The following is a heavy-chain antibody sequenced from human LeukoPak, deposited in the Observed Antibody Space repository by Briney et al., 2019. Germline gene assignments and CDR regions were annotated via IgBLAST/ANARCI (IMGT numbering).Heavy chain of an antibody. D-gene: IGHD2-15*01. CDR3: ASSRYCSGGSCSLPGY. CDR1: GGSISSSSYY. V-gene: IGHV4-39*07. J-gene: IGHJ4*02. CDR2: IYYSGST. Sequence: PSETLSLTCTVSGGSISSSSYYWGWIRQPPGKGLEWIGSIYYSGSTYYNPSLKSRVTISVDTSENQFSLKLTSVTAADTAVYFCASSRYCSGGSCSLPGYWGQGTLVTVSS.